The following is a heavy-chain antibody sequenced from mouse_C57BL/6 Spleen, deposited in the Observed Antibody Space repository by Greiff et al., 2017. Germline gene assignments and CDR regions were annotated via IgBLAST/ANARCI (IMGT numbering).Heavy chain of an antibody. V-gene: IGHV5-6*01. D-gene: IGHD2-4*01. CDR3: ARDHDYDYAMDY. J-gene: IGHJ4*01. Sequence: EVMLVESGGDLVKPGGSLKLSCAASGFTFSSYGMSWVRQTPDKRLEWVATISSGGSYTYYPDSVKGRFTISRDNAKNTLCLQMSSLKSEDTAMYYCARDHDYDYAMDYWGQGTSVTVSS. CDR2: ISSGGSYT. CDR1: GFTFSSYG.